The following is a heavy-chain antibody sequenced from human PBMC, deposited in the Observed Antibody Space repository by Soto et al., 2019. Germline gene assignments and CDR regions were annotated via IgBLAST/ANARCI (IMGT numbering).Heavy chain of an antibody. Sequence: PSETLSLTCTVSCGSISSGGYYWSWIRQHPGKGLEWIGYIYYSGSTYYNPSLKSRVTISVDTSKNQFSLKLSSVTAADTAVYYCAGGGTRPPYYYYGMDVWGQGTTVTVSS. D-gene: IGHD1-1*01. J-gene: IGHJ6*02. CDR1: CGSISSGGYY. CDR2: IYYSGST. V-gene: IGHV4-31*03. CDR3: AGGGTRPPYYYYGMDV.